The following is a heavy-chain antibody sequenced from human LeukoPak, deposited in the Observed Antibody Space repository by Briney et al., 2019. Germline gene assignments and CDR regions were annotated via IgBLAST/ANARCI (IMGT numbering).Heavy chain of an antibody. CDR2: ISAYNGNT. CDR3: AREGPYCGGDCHLNWFDP. V-gene: IGHV1-18*01. J-gene: IGHJ5*02. Sequence: ASVKVSCKASGYTFTSYGISWVQQAPGQGLEWMGWISAYNGNTNYAQKLQGRVTMTTDTSTSTAYMELRSLRSDDTAVYYCAREGPYCGGDCHLNWFDPWGQGTLVTVSS. CDR1: GYTFTSYG. D-gene: IGHD2-21*02.